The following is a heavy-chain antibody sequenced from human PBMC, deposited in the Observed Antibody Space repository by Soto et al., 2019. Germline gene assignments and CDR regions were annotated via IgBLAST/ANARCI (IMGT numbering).Heavy chain of an antibody. Sequence: SETLSLTCSVSGGSISSGYYYWSWIRQPPGKGLEWIGSIYYSGSTYYNPSLKSRVTISVDTSKNQFSLKLSSVTAADTAVYYCASGYYYDSSGYYDWNWFDPWGQGTLVTVSS. CDR2: IYYSGST. J-gene: IGHJ5*02. V-gene: IGHV4-39*01. D-gene: IGHD3-22*01. CDR3: ASGYYYDSSGYYDWNWFDP. CDR1: GGSISSGYYY.